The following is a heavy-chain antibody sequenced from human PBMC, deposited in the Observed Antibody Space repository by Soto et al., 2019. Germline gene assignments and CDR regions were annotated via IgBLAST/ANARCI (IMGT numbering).Heavy chain of an antibody. CDR1: GFTFSSYA. V-gene: IGHV3-30-3*01. CDR3: ARDPLWGTALVLWYFDL. J-gene: IGHJ2*01. Sequence: QVQLVESGGGVVQPGRSLRLSCAASGFTFSSYAMHWVRQAPGKGLEWVAVISYDGSNKYYADSVKGRFTISRDNSKNALDLQMMSLRAEDTAVYYCARDPLWGTALVLWYFDLWGRGTLVTVSS. D-gene: IGHD5-18*01. CDR2: ISYDGSNK.